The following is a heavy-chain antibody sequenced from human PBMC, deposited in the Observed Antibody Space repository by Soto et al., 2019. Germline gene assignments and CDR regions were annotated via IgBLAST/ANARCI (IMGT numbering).Heavy chain of an antibody. CDR3: AGGPSASTNCSDY. CDR1: GYSFTTYW. CDR2: IDASDSYT. Sequence: GESLKISCMGSGYSFTTYWISWARQMPGKGLEGMGRIDASDSYTNYSPSLQGHVAISGDKSISTAYLQWCSLKASDTAMYYCAGGPSASTNCSDYWGQGTLGTAAS. J-gene: IGHJ4*02. V-gene: IGHV5-10-1*01. D-gene: IGHD2-8*01.